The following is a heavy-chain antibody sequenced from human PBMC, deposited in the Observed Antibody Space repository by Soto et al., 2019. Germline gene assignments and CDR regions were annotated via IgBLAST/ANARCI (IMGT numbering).Heavy chain of an antibody. CDR1: GGTFSRYT. Sequence: QVQLVQSGAEVKKPGSSVKVSCKASGGTFSRYTISWVRQAPGHGLEWMGRIIPTLGIAHYAQKFQGRVTITADKSTSTAYMELGSLSSEDTAVYYCARWPKNIAYYYYMDVLGKGTTVTVSS. CDR2: IIPTLGIA. D-gene: IGHD2-15*01. J-gene: IGHJ6*03. V-gene: IGHV1-69*02. CDR3: ARWPKNIAYYYYMDV.